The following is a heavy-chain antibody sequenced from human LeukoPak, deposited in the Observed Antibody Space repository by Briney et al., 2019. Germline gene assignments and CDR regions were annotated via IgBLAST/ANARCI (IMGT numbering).Heavy chain of an antibody. CDR1: GGSLSGYY. CDR2: INHSGST. CDR3: ARGHRRWSCWFDP. V-gene: IGHV4-34*01. Sequence: SETLSLTCAVYGGSLSGYYWSWIRQPPGKGLEWIGEINHSGSTNYNPSLKSRVTISVDTSKNQFSLKLSSVTAADTAVYYCARGHRRWSCWFDPWGQGTLVTVSS. D-gene: IGHD3-16*02. J-gene: IGHJ5*02.